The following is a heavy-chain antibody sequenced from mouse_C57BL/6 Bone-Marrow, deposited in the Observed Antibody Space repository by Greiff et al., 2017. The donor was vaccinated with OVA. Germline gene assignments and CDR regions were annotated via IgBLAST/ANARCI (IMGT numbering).Heavy chain of an antibody. CDR3: GRSDYRAY. Sequence: QVQLQQSGAELVRPGTSVKVSCKASGYAFTNYLIEWVKQRPGQGLEWIGVINPGSGGTNYNEKFKGKATLTADKSSSTAYMQLSSLTSEDSAVYFCGRSDYRAYWGQGTLVTVSA. CDR2: INPGSGGT. D-gene: IGHD2-14*01. V-gene: IGHV1-54*01. CDR1: GYAFTNYL. J-gene: IGHJ3*01.